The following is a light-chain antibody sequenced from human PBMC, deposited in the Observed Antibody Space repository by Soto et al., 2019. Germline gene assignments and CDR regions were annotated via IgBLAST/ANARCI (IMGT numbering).Light chain of an antibody. CDR3: AAWDDSLRV. J-gene: IGLJ1*01. CDR2: SNN. CDR1: SSNIGSNT. Sequence: QSVLTQPPSASGTPGQRVTISCSGSSSNIGSNTVNWYQQLPGTAPKLLIYSNNQRPSGVPDRFSGSKSGTSASLAISGLQSDDEDDYYCAAWDDSLRVFGTGTKLTVL. V-gene: IGLV1-44*01.